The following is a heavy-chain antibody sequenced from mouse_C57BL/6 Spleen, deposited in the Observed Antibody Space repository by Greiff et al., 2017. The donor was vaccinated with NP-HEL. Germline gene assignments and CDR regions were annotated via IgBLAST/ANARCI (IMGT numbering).Heavy chain of an antibody. CDR1: GYTFTSYW. Sequence: VQLQQPGAELVKPGASVKLSCKASGYTFTSYWMQWVKQRPGQGLEWIGEIDPSDSYTNYNQKFKGKATLTVDTSSSTAYMQLSSLTSEDSAVYYCARRVTTVVAFDYWGQGTTLTVSS. D-gene: IGHD1-1*01. CDR3: ARRVTTVVAFDY. V-gene: IGHV1-50*01. CDR2: IDPSDSYT. J-gene: IGHJ2*01.